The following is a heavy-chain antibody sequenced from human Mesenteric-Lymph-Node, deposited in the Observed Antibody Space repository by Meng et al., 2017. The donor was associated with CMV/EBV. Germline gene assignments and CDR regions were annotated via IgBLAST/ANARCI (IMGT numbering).Heavy chain of an antibody. D-gene: IGHD6-19*01. CDR1: GGTFIDYY. CDR2: INPKSGGT. J-gene: IGHJ3*02. Sequence: ASVKVSCKASGGTFIDYYIHWIRQAPGQGLEWMGWINPKSGGTNYAQKFQGRVTMTRDTSISTAYMELSRLRSDDTAVYYCARGNGQSGWYGYDAFDIWGQGTKVTVSS. CDR3: ARGNGQSGWYGYDAFDI. V-gene: IGHV1-2*02.